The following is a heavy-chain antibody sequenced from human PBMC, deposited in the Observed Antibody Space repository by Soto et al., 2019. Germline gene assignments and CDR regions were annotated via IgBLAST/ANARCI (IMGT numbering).Heavy chain of an antibody. D-gene: IGHD3-16*02. CDR2: IIPIFGTA. V-gene: IGHV1-69*13. J-gene: IGHJ4*02. Sequence: SVKVSCKASGGSFSTYAINWLRQAPGQGLEWMGGIIPIFGTANYAQKFQGRVTITADESTSTAYMELSSLRSEDTAVYYCATSPLYDYVWGSYRYMDYWGQGTLVTVSS. CDR1: GGSFSTYA. CDR3: ATSPLYDYVWGSYRYMDY.